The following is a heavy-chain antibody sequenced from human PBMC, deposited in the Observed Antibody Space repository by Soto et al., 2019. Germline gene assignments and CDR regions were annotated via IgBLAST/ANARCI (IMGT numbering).Heavy chain of an antibody. CDR2: IKQDGSEK. V-gene: IGHV3-7*03. Sequence: GGSLRLSCAASGFTFSSYWMSWVRQAPGKGLEWVANIKQDGSEKYYVDSVKGRFTISRDNAKNSLYLQMNSLRAEDTAVYYCARVHSQWLAGLNWLDPWGQGPLVTVYS. CDR3: ARVHSQWLAGLNWLDP. D-gene: IGHD6-19*01. J-gene: IGHJ5*02. CDR1: GFTFSSYW.